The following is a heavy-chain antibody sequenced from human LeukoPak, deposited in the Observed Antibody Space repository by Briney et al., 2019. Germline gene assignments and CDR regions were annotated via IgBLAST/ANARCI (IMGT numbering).Heavy chain of an antibody. V-gene: IGHV4-59*01. J-gene: IGHJ6*03. CDR2: IYYSGST. CDR1: GGSISSYY. CDR3: ARTYIVVPAAMDHYYYMDV. D-gene: IGHD2-2*01. Sequence: PSETLSLTCTVSGGSISSYYWSWIRQPPGKGLEWIGYIYYSGSTNYNPSLKSRVTISVDTSKNQFSLKLSSVTAADTAVYYCARTYIVVPAAMDHYYYMDVWGKGTTVTVSS.